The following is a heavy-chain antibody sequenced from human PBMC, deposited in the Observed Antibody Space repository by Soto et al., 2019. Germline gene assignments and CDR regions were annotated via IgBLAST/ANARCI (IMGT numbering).Heavy chain of an antibody. V-gene: IGHV1-2*02. J-gene: IGHJ4*02. CDR2: INPNSGGT. Sequence: VASVKVSCKASGYTFTGYYMHWGRQAPGQGLEWMGWINPNSGGTNYAQKFQGRVTMTRDTSISTAYMELSRLRSDDTAVYYCARVLLISSIAARPGLGYWGQGTLVTVSS. CDR1: GYTFTGYY. CDR3: ARVLLISSIAARPGLGY. D-gene: IGHD6-6*01.